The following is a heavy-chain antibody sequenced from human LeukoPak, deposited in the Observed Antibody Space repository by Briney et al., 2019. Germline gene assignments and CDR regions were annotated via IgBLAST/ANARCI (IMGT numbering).Heavy chain of an antibody. D-gene: IGHD4-17*01. CDR1: GGSINSYY. J-gene: IGHJ4*02. CDR3: AREGGTVPDY. Sequence: AETLSLTCTVSGGSINSYYWSWIRQPPGKGLEWIGYIYYSGSTNYNPSLRSRVTISLDTSKKQFSLKLSSVTAADTAIYYCAREGGTVPDYWGQGPLVTASS. CDR2: IYYSGST. V-gene: IGHV4-59*01.